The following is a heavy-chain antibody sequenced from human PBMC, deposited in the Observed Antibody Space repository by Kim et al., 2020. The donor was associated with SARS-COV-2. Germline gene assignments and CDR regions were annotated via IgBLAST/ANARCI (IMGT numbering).Heavy chain of an antibody. J-gene: IGHJ4*02. Sequence: SETLSLTCTVSGGSISSGSYYWSWIRQPAGKGLEWIGRIYTSGSTNYNPSLKSRVTISVDTSKNQFSLKLSSVTAADTAEYYCARELGYYDFWSGYGGLDYWGQGTLVTVSS. D-gene: IGHD3-3*01. CDR3: ARELGYYDFWSGYGGLDY. V-gene: IGHV4-61*02. CDR1: GGSISSGSYY. CDR2: IYTSGST.